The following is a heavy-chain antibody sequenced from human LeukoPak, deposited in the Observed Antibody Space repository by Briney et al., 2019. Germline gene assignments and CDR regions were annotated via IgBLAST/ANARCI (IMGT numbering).Heavy chain of an antibody. CDR3: ARVRRGYCTNGVCHRWFDS. CDR2: IYYSGST. D-gene: IGHD2-8*01. J-gene: IGHJ5*01. Sequence: SETLSLTCAVSGGSISSSSYYWGWIRQPPGKGLEWIGSIYYSGSTYYNPSLKSRVTISVDTSKNQFSLKLSSVTAADTAVYYCARVRRGYCTNGVCHRWFDSWGQGTLVTVSS. V-gene: IGHV4-39*07. CDR1: GGSISSSSYY.